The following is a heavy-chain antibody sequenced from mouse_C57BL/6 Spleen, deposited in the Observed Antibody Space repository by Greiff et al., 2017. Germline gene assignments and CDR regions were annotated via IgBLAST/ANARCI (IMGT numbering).Heavy chain of an antibody. CDR3: TRDITTVVAREGFDY. Sequence: VQLQESGAELVRPGASVTLSCKASGYTFTDYEMHWVKQTPVHGLEWIGAIDPETGGTAYNQKFKGKAILTADKSSSTAYMELRRLTSEDAAIYYCTRDITTVVAREGFDYWGQGTTLTVSS. V-gene: IGHV1-15*01. J-gene: IGHJ2*01. CDR1: GYTFTDYE. D-gene: IGHD1-1*01. CDR2: IDPETGGT.